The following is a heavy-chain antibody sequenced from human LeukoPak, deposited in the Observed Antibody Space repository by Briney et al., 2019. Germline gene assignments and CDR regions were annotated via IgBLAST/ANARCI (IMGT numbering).Heavy chain of an antibody. CDR2: INPNSGGT. J-gene: IGHJ4*02. CDR3: ARSYCFPGCYPDY. CDR1: GYTFTGYY. V-gene: IGHV1-2*02. D-gene: IGHD2-15*01. Sequence: SLTVSCKASGYTFTGYYMNWVRQAPGQGLEWMGWINPNSGGTNYAQKFQGRVTMTRDTSISTAYMELSRLRSDDTAVYYCARSYCFPGCYPDYWGQGTLVNVSS.